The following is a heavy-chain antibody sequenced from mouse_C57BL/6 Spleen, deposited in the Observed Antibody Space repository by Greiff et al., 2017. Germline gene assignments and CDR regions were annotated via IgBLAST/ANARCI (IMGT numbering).Heavy chain of an antibody. D-gene: IGHD3-2*02. CDR2: IDPSDSET. J-gene: IGHJ4*01. CDR3: ARRSSGYVYAMDY. CDR1: GYTFTSYW. Sequence: QVQLQQPGAELVRPGSSVKLSCKASGYTFTSYWMHWVKQRPIQGLEWIGNIDPSDSETHYNQKFKDKATLTVDKSSSTAYMQLSSLTSEDSAVXYCARRSSGYVYAMDYWGQGTSVTVSS. V-gene: IGHV1-52*01.